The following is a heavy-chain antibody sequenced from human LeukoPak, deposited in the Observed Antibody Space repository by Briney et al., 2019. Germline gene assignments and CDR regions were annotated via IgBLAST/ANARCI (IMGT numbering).Heavy chain of an antibody. J-gene: IGHJ4*02. CDR1: GFTFSSYA. Sequence: GGSLRLSCAASGFTFSSYAMSWVRQAPGKGLEWVSAISGSGGGTYYADSVKGRFTISRDNAKNSLDLQMNSLRAEDTAVYYCARAAHYDSSGYYRPDYWGQGTLVTVSS. D-gene: IGHD3-22*01. V-gene: IGHV3-23*01. CDR2: ISGSGGGT. CDR3: ARAAHYDSSGYYRPDY.